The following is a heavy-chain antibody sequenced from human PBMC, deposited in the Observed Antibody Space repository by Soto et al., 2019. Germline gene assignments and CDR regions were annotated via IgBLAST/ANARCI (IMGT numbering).Heavy chain of an antibody. CDR2: ISSSSSYI. CDR3: ARGSGYYGSGENDLRLFFSPNYYYYYMDV. D-gene: IGHD3-10*01. CDR1: GFTFSSYS. Sequence: GGSLRLSCAASGFTFSSYSMNWVRQAPGKGLEWVSSISSSSSYIYYADSVKGRFTISRDNAKDSLYLQMNSLRAEDTAVYYCARGSGYYGSGENDLRLFFSPNYYYYYMDVWGKGTTVTVSS. V-gene: IGHV3-21*01. J-gene: IGHJ6*03.